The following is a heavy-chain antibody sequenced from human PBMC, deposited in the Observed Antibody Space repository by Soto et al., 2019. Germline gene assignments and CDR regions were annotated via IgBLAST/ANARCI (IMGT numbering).Heavy chain of an antibody. CDR2: ISAYNGNT. V-gene: IGHV1-18*01. D-gene: IGHD6-19*01. J-gene: IGHJ3*02. CDR1: GYTFTSCG. CDR3: ARDYFRDGSGGAFDI. Sequence: ASAKVSCKASGYTFTSCGISWVRQAPGQGLEWMGWISAYNGNTNYAQKLQGRVTMTTDTSTSTAYMELRSLRSDDTAVYYCARDYFRDGSGGAFDIWGQGTMVTVSS.